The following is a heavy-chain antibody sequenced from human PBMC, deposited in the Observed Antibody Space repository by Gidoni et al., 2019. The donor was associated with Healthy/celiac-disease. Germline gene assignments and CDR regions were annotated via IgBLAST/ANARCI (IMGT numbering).Heavy chain of an antibody. J-gene: IGHJ6*02. V-gene: IGHV4-59*01. CDR1: GGSISSYY. D-gene: IGHD2-2*01. CDR2: IYYSGST. CDR3: ARAPVVPAAIGPPPEYYYGMDV. Sequence: QVQLQESGPGLVKPSETLSLTCTVSGGSISSYYWSWIRQPPGKGLEWIGYIYYSGSTNYNPSLKSRVTISVDTSKNQFSLKLSSVTAADTAVYYCARAPVVPAAIGPPPEYYYGMDVWGQGTTVTVSS.